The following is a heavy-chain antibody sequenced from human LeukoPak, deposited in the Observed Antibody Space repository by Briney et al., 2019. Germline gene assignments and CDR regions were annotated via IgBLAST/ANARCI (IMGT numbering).Heavy chain of an antibody. J-gene: IGHJ5*02. V-gene: IGHV3-53*01. CDR1: GFTVSSNY. CDR3: ATFSYAGNAGGSVGP. D-gene: IGHD4-23*01. CDR2: IYRAGNT. Sequence: GGSLRLFCAASGFTVSSNYMTWVRQAPGKGLEWVSDIYRAGNTYYADSVKGRFTISRDNSKNTVYLQMNSLRAEDTAVYYCATFSYAGNAGGSVGPWGQGTLVTVSS.